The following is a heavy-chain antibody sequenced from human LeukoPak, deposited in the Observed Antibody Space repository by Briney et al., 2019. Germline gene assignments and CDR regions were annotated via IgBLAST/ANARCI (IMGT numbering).Heavy chain of an antibody. CDR2: IYYSGST. V-gene: IGHV4-39*01. J-gene: IGHJ6*03. Sequence: SETLSHTCTVSGGSISSSSYYWGWIRQPPGKGLEWIGSIYYSGSTYYNPSLKSRVTISVDTSKNQFSLKLSSVTAAETAVYYCARGVYGDYYYYHSMAVWGKGTTVTVP. CDR3: ARGVYGDYYYYHSMAV. D-gene: IGHD4-17*01. CDR1: GGSISSSSYY.